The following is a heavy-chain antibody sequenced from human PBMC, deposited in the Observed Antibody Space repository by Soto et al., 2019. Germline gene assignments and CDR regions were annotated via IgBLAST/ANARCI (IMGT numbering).Heavy chain of an antibody. CDR3: ARDALDYGDHYDAFDI. CDR1: GYTFTGYG. D-gene: IGHD4-17*01. J-gene: IGHJ3*02. V-gene: IGHV1-18*01. Sequence: ASVKVSCKASGYTFTGYGISWVRQAPGQGLEGMGWISAYNGNTNYAQKLQGRVTMTTDTSTSTAYMELRSLRSDDTAVYYCARDALDYGDHYDAFDIWGQGTMVT. CDR2: ISAYNGNT.